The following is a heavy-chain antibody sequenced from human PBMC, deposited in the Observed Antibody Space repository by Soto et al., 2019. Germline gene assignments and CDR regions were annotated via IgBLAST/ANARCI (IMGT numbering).Heavy chain of an antibody. J-gene: IGHJ4*02. CDR1: GYTFTSYG. CDR2: ISAYNGNT. D-gene: IGHD3-9*01. Sequence: QVQLVQSGAEVKKPGASVKVSCKASGYTFTSYGISWVRQAPGQGLEWMGWISAYNGNTNYAQKIQGRVIMTTDTSTSIAYMKLRSLRSDDTAVYYCARYATDFLPRVRYFDWVQPAEFDYWGQGTRVTVSS. V-gene: IGHV1-18*01. CDR3: ARYATDFLPRVRYFDWVQPAEFDY.